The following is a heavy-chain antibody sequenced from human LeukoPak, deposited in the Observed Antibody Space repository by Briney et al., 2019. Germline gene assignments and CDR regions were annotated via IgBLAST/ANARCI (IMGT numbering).Heavy chain of an antibody. D-gene: IGHD2-2*01. CDR3: ARTYCSSTSCANWFDP. CDR1: GYTFTGYY. Sequence: EASVKVSCKASGYTFTGYYIHWVRQAPGQGLEWMEWINPDSGGTNYAQKFQGRVTMTRDTSISTAYMELSRLRSDDTAVYYCARTYCSSTSCANWFDPWGQGTLVAVSS. V-gene: IGHV1-2*02. CDR2: INPDSGGT. J-gene: IGHJ5*02.